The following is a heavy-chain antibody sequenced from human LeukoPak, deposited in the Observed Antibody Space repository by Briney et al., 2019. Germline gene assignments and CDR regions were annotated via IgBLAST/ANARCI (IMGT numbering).Heavy chain of an antibody. D-gene: IGHD3-10*02. CDR3: AELGITMIGGV. J-gene: IGHJ6*04. V-gene: IGHV3-23*01. Sequence: GGSLRLSCAASGFTFTSYAMSWVRQAPGKGLEWVSVISGSGGSTYYADSVKGRFTISRDNAKNSLYLQMNSLRAEDTAVYYCAELGITMIGGVWGKGTTVTISS. CDR2: ISGSGGST. CDR1: GFTFTSYA.